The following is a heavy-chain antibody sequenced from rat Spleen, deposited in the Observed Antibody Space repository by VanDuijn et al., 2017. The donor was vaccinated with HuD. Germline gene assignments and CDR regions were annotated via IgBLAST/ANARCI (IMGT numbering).Heavy chain of an antibody. CDR1: GFTLSNYG. V-gene: IGHV5-27*01. CDR2: ITNSGGSS. Sequence: EVQLVESGGGLVQPGRSMKLSCAASGFTLSNYGMAWVRQAPTKGLEWVASITNSGGSSYYRDSVKGRFTISRDNAKSTLYLQMDSLRSEDTATYYCTTGLYWGQGVMVTVSS. CDR3: TTGLY. J-gene: IGHJ2*01.